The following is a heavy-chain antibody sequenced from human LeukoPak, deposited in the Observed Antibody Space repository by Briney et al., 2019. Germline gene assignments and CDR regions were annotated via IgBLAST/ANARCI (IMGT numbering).Heavy chain of an antibody. CDR3: ARCRIRGYSATCNWFDP. J-gene: IGHJ5*02. Sequence: GASVKVSCRASGYSFSSYGISWVRQAPGQGLEWMGWISPYNGNTNYAQKLQGRVTMTTDTSTSTAYMELRSLRSDDTAVYYCARCRIRGYSATCNWFDPWGQGALVTVSS. CDR1: GYSFSSYG. V-gene: IGHV1-18*01. CDR2: ISPYNGNT. D-gene: IGHD5-12*01.